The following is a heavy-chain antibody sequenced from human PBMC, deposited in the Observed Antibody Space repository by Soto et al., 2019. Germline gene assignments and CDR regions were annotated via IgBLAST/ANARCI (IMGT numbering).Heavy chain of an antibody. V-gene: IGHV1-69*01. CDR2: IIPIFGTA. J-gene: IGHJ4*02. D-gene: IGHD1-26*01. Sequence: QVQLVQSGAEVKKPGSSVKVSCKASGGTFSSYSINWVRQAPGQGLEWMGEIIPIFGTANYAQKFQGRVTITADESTSTVYMELSSLRSEDTAGYYCARDGGRHSGGIDYWGQGTRVTVSS. CDR3: ARDGGRHSGGIDY. CDR1: GGTFSSYS.